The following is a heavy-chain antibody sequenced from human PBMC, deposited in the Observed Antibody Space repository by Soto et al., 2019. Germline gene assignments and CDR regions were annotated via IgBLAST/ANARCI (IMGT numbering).Heavy chain of an antibody. CDR2: ISHDGSEK. J-gene: IGHJ5*02. V-gene: IGHV3-30*18. CDR3: AKPVGGVKAIGAPGDWLDP. D-gene: IGHD3-3*01. CDR1: GFMFSGYG. Sequence: QVQLVESGGGVVQPGDSLRLSCAASGFMFSGYGMHWIRQAPGKGLEWVAVISHDGSEKYYGDSVKGRCTVSRDNSNNTLFLQIDSLRAEDTAVYYCAKPVGGVKAIGAPGDWLDPWGQGTLVTVSS.